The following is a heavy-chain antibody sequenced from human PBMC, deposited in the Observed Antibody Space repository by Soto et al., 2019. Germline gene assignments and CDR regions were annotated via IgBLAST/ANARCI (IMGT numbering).Heavy chain of an antibody. J-gene: IGHJ3*02. CDR2: IDYSGST. V-gene: IGHV4-59*01. CDR3: ARGRRSSGRHDASDI. CDR1: SGSIGTYY. Sequence: QVQLLESGPGLVKPSETLSLTCTVSSGSIGTYYWNWIRQPPGKGLEWIAYIDYSGSTNSNPSLKRRLTISIDTSKNQFSLKLISVTAADTAVYYCARGRRSSGRHDASDIWGQGTMVTVSS. D-gene: IGHD1-26*01.